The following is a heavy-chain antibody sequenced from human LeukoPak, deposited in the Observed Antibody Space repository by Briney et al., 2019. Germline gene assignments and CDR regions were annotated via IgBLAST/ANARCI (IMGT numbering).Heavy chain of an antibody. CDR2: IKQDGSEK. CDR3: ARRAGYSSSWYGGYYYYYYMDV. Sequence: GGSLRLSCAASGFTFNSYWMSWVRQAPGKGLEWVANIKQDGSEKYYVDSVKGRFTISRDNAKNSLYLQMNSLRAEDTAVYYCARRAGYSSSWYGGYYYYYYMDVWGKGTTVTVSS. J-gene: IGHJ6*03. CDR1: GFTFNSYW. V-gene: IGHV3-7*01. D-gene: IGHD6-13*01.